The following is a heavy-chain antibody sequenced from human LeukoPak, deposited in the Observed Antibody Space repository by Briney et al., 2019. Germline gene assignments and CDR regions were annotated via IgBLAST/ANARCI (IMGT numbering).Heavy chain of an antibody. Sequence: PGRSLRLSCAASGFTLSSYGMHWVRQAPGKGLEWVAVISYDGSNKCYADSVKGRFTISRDNSKNTLYLQMNSLRAEDTAVYYCAKVRGSSTSWVDPWGQGTLVTVSS. CDR2: ISYDGSNK. CDR1: GFTLSSYG. D-gene: IGHD2-2*01. CDR3: AKVRGSSTSWVDP. J-gene: IGHJ5*02. V-gene: IGHV3-30*18.